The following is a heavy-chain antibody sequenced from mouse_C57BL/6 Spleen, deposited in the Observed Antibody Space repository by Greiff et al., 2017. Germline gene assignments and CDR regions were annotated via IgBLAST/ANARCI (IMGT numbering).Heavy chain of an antibody. CDR2: IHPNSGST. J-gene: IGHJ2*01. CDR1: GYTFTSYW. CDR3: ARERVDYYGSSYDY. D-gene: IGHD1-1*01. V-gene: IGHV1-64*01. Sequence: QVQLQQPGAELVKPGASVKLSCKASGYTFTSYWMHWVKQRPGQGLEWIGMIHPNSGSTNYNEKFKSKATLTVDKSSSTAYMQLSSLTSEDSAVXYCARERVDYYGSSYDYWGQGTTLTVSS.